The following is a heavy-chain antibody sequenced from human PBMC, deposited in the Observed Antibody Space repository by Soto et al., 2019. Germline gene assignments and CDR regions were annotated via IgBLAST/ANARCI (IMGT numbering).Heavy chain of an antibody. CDR3: ARGGYGDYVLDY. J-gene: IGHJ4*02. Sequence: GGSLRLSCAASGFTFSSYSMNWVRQAPGKGLEWVSSISSSSSYIYYADSVKGRFTISRDNAKNSLYLQMNSLRAEDTAVYYCARGGYGDYVLDYWGQGTLVTVSS. CDR2: ISSSSSYI. D-gene: IGHD4-17*01. V-gene: IGHV3-21*01. CDR1: GFTFSSYS.